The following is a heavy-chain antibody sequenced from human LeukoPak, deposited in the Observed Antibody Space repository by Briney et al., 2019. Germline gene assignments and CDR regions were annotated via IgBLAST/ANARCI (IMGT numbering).Heavy chain of an antibody. CDR1: GFNFSGSV. Sequence: GGSLRLSCAASGFNFSGSVVHWVRQAPGKGLEWVSSISGSAATISYADSVKGRFTISRDNSKNTLSLQMKSLRAEDTAVYYCARRTIAVAGPLDYWGQGTLVTVSS. D-gene: IGHD6-19*01. V-gene: IGHV3-23*01. CDR2: ISGSAATI. CDR3: ARRTIAVAGPLDY. J-gene: IGHJ4*02.